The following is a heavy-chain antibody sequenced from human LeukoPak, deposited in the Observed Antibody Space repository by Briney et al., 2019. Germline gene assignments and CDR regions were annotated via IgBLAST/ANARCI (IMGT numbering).Heavy chain of an antibody. CDR3: ARDFSSGWYFDY. V-gene: IGHV3-66*02. CDR1: GFTVSSNC. CDR2: IYSGGST. D-gene: IGHD6-19*01. J-gene: IGHJ4*02. Sequence: GGSLRLSCAASGFTVSSNCMSWVRQAPGKGLEWVAVIYSGGSTYYADSVKGRFTISRDNSKNTLYLQMNSLRAEDTAVYYCARDFSSGWYFDYWGQGTLVTVSS.